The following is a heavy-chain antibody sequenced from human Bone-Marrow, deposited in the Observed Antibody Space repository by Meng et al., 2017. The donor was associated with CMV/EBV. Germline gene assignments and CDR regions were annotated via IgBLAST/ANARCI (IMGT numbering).Heavy chain of an antibody. CDR3: SPHLKGDV. CDR1: GFTLNNAW. J-gene: IGHJ6*02. V-gene: IGHV3-15*01. Sequence: GGCRSLACVASGFTLNNAWMSWVRQAPGKGLEWVGRIKSKADGGTTQFAAPVKGRFTISRDDSENMVHLQMSSLRTEDTAIYYCSPHLKGDVWGQGTTVTVSS. CDR2: IKSKADGGTT.